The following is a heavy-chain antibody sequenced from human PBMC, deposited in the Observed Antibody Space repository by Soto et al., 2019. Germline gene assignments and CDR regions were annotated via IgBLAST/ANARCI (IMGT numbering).Heavy chain of an antibody. Sequence: SQTLSLTCAISGDSVSSNSAAWNWIRQSPSRGLEWLGRTYYRSKWYNDYAVSVKSRITINPDTSKNQFSLQLNSVTPEDTAVDYCARGPLDASSSWIYWYFDLWGRGTLVTV. CDR3: ARGPLDASSSWIYWYFDL. CDR1: GDSVSSNSAA. D-gene: IGHD6-13*01. CDR2: TYYRSKWYN. V-gene: IGHV6-1*01. J-gene: IGHJ2*01.